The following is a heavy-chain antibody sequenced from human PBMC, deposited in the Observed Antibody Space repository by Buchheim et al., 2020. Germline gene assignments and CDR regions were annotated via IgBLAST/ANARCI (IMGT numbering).Heavy chain of an antibody. CDR2: ISSSGGTI. Sequence: EVQLVESGGGLVQPGGSLRLSCAASGFTFSTYDINWVRQAPGKGLEWVSYISSSGGTIFYADSVRGRFTISRDNAKNSLYLPMNSLRADDTAVYYCASPIFVRGVRYGMDVWGQGTT. J-gene: IGHJ6*02. D-gene: IGHD3-3*02. CDR1: GFTFSTYD. CDR3: ASPIFVRGVRYGMDV. V-gene: IGHV3-48*03.